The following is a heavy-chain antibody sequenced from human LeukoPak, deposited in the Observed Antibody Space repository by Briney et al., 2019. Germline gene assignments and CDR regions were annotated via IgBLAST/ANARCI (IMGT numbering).Heavy chain of an antibody. CDR2: IHTSWST. V-gene: IGHV4-4*07. CDR3: RRERGNCCHP. Sequence: SETLALTCTVSGGYISSYFWSWIRQPAGKGLEWIGRIHTSWSTNYNPSLQSRVTLSVGTSKHQFSLKLSSEPAADAHVYYCRRERGNCCHPWRQETRVSVSS. J-gene: IGHJ5*02. CDR1: GGYISSYF.